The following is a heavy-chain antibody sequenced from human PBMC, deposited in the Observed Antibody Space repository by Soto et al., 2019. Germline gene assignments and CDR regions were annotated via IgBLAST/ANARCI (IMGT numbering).Heavy chain of an antibody. D-gene: IGHD2-2*02. CDR1: GFTFSSYA. V-gene: IGHV3-23*01. Sequence: EVQLLESGGGLVQPGGSLRLSCAASGFTFSSYAMSWVRQAPGKGLEWVSAISGSGGSTYYADSVKGRFTISRDNSKNTLYLQMNSLRAEDTAVYYCAKVGCSSTSCYSYYYYYGMDVWGQGTTVTVSS. CDR2: ISGSGGST. CDR3: AKVGCSSTSCYSYYYYYGMDV. J-gene: IGHJ6*02.